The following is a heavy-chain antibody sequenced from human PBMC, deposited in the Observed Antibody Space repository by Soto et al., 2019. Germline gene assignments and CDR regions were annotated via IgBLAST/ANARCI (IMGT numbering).Heavy chain of an antibody. D-gene: IGHD6-19*01. CDR3: AREAGPDRWFDP. Sequence: SETLSLTCTVSGTSISSYFWTWIRQPAGKGLDWIGRISTSVTTNYNPSLKRRVTMSVDTSKNHFSLNLSSVTAADTAVYYCAREAGPDRWFDPWGQGILVTVSS. J-gene: IGHJ5*02. V-gene: IGHV4-4*07. CDR2: ISTSVTT. CDR1: GTSISSYF.